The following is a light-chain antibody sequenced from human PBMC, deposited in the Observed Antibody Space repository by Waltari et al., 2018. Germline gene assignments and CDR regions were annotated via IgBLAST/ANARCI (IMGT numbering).Light chain of an antibody. CDR2: EVS. CDR3: MQSIQFPLT. V-gene: IGKV2D-29*01. J-gene: IGKJ4*01. CDR1: QSVDNF. Sequence: EIVLTQSPVTLSLSPGQRATLSCRASQSVDNFLGWYLQKPGQPPQPLIYEVSNRFSGVPDRFSGSGSGTDFTLKISRVEAEDVGLYYCMQSIQFPLTFGGGTKVEIK.